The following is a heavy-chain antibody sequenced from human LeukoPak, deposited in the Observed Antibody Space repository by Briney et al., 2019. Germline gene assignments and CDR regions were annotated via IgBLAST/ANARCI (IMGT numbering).Heavy chain of an antibody. CDR3: ATYSGYDSGGDDAFDI. D-gene: IGHD5-12*01. CDR2: ISGSGGST. V-gene: IGHV3-23*01. J-gene: IGHJ3*02. CDR1: GFTFSSYA. Sequence: GGSLRLSCAASGFTFSSYAMSWVRQAPGKGLEWVSAISGSGGSTYYADSVKGRFTISRDNSKNTLYLQMNSLRAEDTAVYYCATYSGYDSGGDDAFDIWGQGTMVTVSS.